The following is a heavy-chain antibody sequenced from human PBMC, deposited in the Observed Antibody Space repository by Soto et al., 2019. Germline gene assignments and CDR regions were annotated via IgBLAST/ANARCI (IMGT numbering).Heavy chain of an antibody. V-gene: IGHV4-34*01. Sequence: PSETLSLTCAVYGGSFSGYYWSWIRQPPGKWLEWIGEINHSGSTNYNPSLKSRVTISVDTSKNQFSLKLSSVTAADTAVYYCARGFSGIVGATAAFDIWGQXTMVTVSS. CDR1: GGSFSGYY. D-gene: IGHD1-26*01. CDR2: INHSGST. CDR3: ARGFSGIVGATAAFDI. J-gene: IGHJ3*02.